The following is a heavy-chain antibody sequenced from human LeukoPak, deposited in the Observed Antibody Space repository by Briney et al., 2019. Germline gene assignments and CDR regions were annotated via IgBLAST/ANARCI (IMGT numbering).Heavy chain of an antibody. CDR2: ISSYNGNT. CDR3: ARVGGTTYYYYYMDV. CDR1: GYTFTSYG. D-gene: IGHD1-7*01. V-gene: IGHV1-18*01. J-gene: IGHJ6*03. Sequence: ASVKVSCKASGYTFTSYGISWVRQAPGQGLEWMGWISSYNGNTNYAQKLQGRVTMTTDTSTSTAYMELRSLRSDDTAVYYCARVGGTTYYYYYMDVWGKGTTVTVSS.